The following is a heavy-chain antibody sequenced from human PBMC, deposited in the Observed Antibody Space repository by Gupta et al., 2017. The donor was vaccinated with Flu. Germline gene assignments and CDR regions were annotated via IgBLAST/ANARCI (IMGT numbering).Heavy chain of an antibody. V-gene: IGHV3-15*01. J-gene: IGHJ4*02. CDR3: STDGEFGSGSYSDD. CDR1: GFSFSDAW. Sequence: EVHLVESGGGLVKPGGSLRLSCAASGFSFSDAWMSWVRQAAGKGLEWVGHIQTKTDGGTTDYAAPVKGRFTIPRDDSKNTLYLQMNSLKTEDTAVYYWSTDGEFGSGSYSDDWGQGTLVTVSS. CDR2: IQTKTDGGTT. D-gene: IGHD3-10*01.